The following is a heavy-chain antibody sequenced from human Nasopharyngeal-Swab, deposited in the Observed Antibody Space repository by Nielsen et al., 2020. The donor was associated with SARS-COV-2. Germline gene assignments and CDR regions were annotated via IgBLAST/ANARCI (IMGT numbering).Heavy chain of an antibody. Sequence: WIRQPPGEGLEWVGRIKSKTDGGTTDYAAPVKGRFTISRDDSKNTLYLQMNSLKTEDTAVYYCTTVRFHCSSTSCYRWFDPWGQGTLVTVSS. V-gene: IGHV3-15*01. CDR2: IKSKTDGGTT. CDR3: TTVRFHCSSTSCYRWFDP. D-gene: IGHD2-2*01. J-gene: IGHJ5*02.